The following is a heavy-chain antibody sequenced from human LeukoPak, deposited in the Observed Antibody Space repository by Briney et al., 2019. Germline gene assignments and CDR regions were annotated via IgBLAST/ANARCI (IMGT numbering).Heavy chain of an antibody. CDR2: MSPNNGDA. D-gene: IGHD3-9*01. CDR1: GYTFTNYD. CDR3: ATTPHLTGYYPPRYYYYGMDV. J-gene: IGHJ6*02. Sequence: ASVKVSCKTSGYTFTNYDINWVRQATGQGLEWLGWMSPNNGDAGYAQKFQGRVTMTEDTSTDTAYMELSSLRSEDTAVYYCATTPHLTGYYPPRYYYYGMDVWGQGTTVTVSS. V-gene: IGHV1-8*01.